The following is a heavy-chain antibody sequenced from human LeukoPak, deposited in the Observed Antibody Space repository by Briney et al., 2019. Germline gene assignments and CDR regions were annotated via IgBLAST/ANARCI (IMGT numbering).Heavy chain of an antibody. CDR1: GFTFSSYG. CDR3: AKYYYGSGIPGGYFDY. D-gene: IGHD3-10*01. CDR2: MSYDGTNK. J-gene: IGHJ4*02. Sequence: GRSLRLSCAASGFTFSSYGMHWVRQAPGKGLEWVAVMSYDGTNKYYSDSVKGRFTISRDKSKNTLYLQMNSPRVEDTAVYYCAKYYYGSGIPGGYFDYWGQGTLVTVSS. V-gene: IGHV3-30*18.